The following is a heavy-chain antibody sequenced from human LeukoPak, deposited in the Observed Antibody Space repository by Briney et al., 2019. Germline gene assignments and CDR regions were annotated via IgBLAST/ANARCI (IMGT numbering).Heavy chain of an antibody. J-gene: IGHJ4*02. CDR2: LSYDGSNK. CDR1: AFTLSNYG. D-gene: IGHD3-10*01. Sequence: PGRSHRLLCAASAFTLSNYGMHSVRQTPGKGLEWGALLSYDGSNKYSADAEKGRFTISRDNAKNTVYLQMDSLRAEDTVVYYCAKGYGSESLSSDYWGQGTTVTVSS. CDR3: AKGYGSESLSSDY. V-gene: IGHV3-30*18.